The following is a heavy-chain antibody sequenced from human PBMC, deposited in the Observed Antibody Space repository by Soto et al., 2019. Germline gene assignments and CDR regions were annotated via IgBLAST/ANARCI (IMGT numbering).Heavy chain of an antibody. J-gene: IGHJ3*02. D-gene: IGHD2-21*01. CDR1: GFTFSSYG. Sequence: GGSLRLSCAASGFTFSSYGMHWVRQAPGKGLEWVAFIWYDGSNKYYADSVKGRFTISRDNSKTTLYLQMNSLRPEDTAVYYGACXLTQGDVDIWGQGKRVTV. V-gene: IGHV3-33*01. CDR2: IWYDGSNK. CDR3: ACXLTQGDVDI.